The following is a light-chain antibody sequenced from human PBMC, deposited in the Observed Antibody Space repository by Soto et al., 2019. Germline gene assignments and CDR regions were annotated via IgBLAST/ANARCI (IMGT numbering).Light chain of an antibody. J-gene: IGKJ4*01. Sequence: DIVMTQSPLSLPATPGEPASISCMSSQILLHSNGYNYLDWYLQKPGQSPQLLIYLGSNRASGAPSRFSGSGSGTEFALTISSLQPEDSATYYCQQLKSYPLTFGGGTKVDIK. CDR2: LGS. V-gene: IGKV2-28*01. CDR3: QQLKSYPLT. CDR1: QILLHSNGYNY.